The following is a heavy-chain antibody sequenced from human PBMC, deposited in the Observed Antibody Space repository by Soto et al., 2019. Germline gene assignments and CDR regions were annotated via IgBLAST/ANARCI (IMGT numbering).Heavy chain of an antibody. V-gene: IGHV4-61*01. Sequence: SETLSLTCTVSGGSVSSGSYYWSWIRQPPGKGLEWIGYIYYSGTTYYNPSLKSRITISVDTSKNQFSLKLSSVTAADTAVYYCAGHANPNGWYIYYFDYWGQGTLVTVSS. D-gene: IGHD6-19*01. CDR2: IYYSGTT. CDR3: AGHANPNGWYIYYFDY. CDR1: GGSVSSGSYY. J-gene: IGHJ4*02.